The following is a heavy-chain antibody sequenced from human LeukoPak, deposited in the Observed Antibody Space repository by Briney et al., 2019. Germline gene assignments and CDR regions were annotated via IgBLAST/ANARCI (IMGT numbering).Heavy chain of an antibody. J-gene: IGHJ4*02. CDR2: INPSGGST. CDR1: GYTFTSYY. CDR3: ARGPAAQSSGWHFDY. D-gene: IGHD6-19*01. Sequence: ASVKVSCKASGYTFTSYYMHWVRQAPGQGLEWMGIINPSGGSTSYAQKFQGRVTMTRDMSTSTVYMELSSLRSEDTAVYYCARGPAAQSSGWHFDYWGQGTLVTVSS. V-gene: IGHV1-46*01.